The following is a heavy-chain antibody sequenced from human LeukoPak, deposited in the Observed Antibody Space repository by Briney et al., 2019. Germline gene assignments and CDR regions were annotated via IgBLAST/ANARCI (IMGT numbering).Heavy chain of an antibody. J-gene: IGHJ5*02. D-gene: IGHD3-10*01. CDR1: GDSVSSNNAG. V-gene: IGHV6-1*01. Sequence: SQTLSLTCAISGDSVSSNNAGWNWIRQSPSRGLEWLGRIYYRSKWYIDYGISVKGRITISPDTSKNQFSLQLNSVTHEDTAVYYCTGGGLVRGLQHWFDPWGQGTLVTVSP. CDR2: IYYRSKWYI. CDR3: TGGGLVRGLQHWFDP.